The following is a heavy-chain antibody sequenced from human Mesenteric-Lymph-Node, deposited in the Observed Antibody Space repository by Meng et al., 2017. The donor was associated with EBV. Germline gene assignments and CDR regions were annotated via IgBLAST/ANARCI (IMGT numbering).Heavy chain of an antibody. D-gene: IGHD2-21*01. CDR1: GGIFSSYA. CDR3: TSGSGTYSPFAF. Sequence: QGQLGQFGAEVKLPGSPVKGACKASGGIFSSYAISWVRQAPGQGLEWMGGTIPVLGTTTYAQSFQGRVAITAADESTTTVYMEVRSLKPEDTAIYFCTSGSGTYSPFAFWGQGTLVTVSS. V-gene: IGHV1-69*01. CDR2: TIPVLGTT. J-gene: IGHJ4*02.